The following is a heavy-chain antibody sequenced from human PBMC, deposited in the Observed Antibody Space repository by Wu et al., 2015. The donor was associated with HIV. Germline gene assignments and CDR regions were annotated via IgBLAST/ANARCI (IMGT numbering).Heavy chain of an antibody. CDR3: ARDRNYDYVWGSRYFDL. J-gene: IGHJ2*01. V-gene: IGHV1-69*15. CDR2: IIPIFGTA. Sequence: QVQLVQSGAEVKKPGSSVKISCRASGNTFNAINWVRQAPGQGLEWMGRIIPIFGTANYAQKFQGRVTITADESTSTAYMELSSLRSEDTAVYYCARDRNYDYVWGSRYFDLWGRGTLVTVSS. D-gene: IGHD3-16*01. CDR1: GNTFNA.